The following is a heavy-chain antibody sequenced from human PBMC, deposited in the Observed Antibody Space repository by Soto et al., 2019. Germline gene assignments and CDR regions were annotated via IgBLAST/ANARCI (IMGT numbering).Heavy chain of an antibody. CDR2: IIPILGIA. CDR1: GGTFSSYT. CDR3: ARAILGYDSSGYKDAFDI. D-gene: IGHD3-22*01. Sequence: QVQLVQSGAEVKKPGSSVKVSCKASGGTFSSYTISWVRQAPGQGLEWMGRIIPILGIANYAQKFQGRVTITADKSTNTAYMELSSLRSEDTAVDYCARAILGYDSSGYKDAFDIWGQGTMVTVSS. V-gene: IGHV1-69*02. J-gene: IGHJ3*02.